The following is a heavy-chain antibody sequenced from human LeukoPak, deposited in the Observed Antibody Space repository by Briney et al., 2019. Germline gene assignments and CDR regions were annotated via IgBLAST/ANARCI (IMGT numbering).Heavy chain of an antibody. CDR3: ARAPGIEAAGTGTFDY. D-gene: IGHD6-13*01. V-gene: IGHV1-69*06. J-gene: IGHJ4*02. Sequence: ASVKVSCKASGGTFSSYAISWVRQAPGQGLERMGGIIPIFGTANYAQKFQGRVTITADKSTSTAYMELSSLRSEDTAVYYCARAPGIEAAGTGTFDYWGQGTLVTVSS. CDR2: IIPIFGTA. CDR1: GGTFSSYA.